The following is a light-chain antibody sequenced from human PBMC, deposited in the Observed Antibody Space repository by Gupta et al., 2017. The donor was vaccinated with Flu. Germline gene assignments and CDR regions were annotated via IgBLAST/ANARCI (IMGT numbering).Light chain of an antibody. J-gene: IGKJ1*01. CDR2: KAS. V-gene: IGKV2-30*01. Sequence: DAVMTQSPLSLPVTLGQPASISCRSSESLVYSDGDSYVSWFHQRPGQSPRRLIYKASNRDSGVPDRISGSGSGTDFTLKISRVEAEDAGVYYCKHSKRWPRTFGQGTKVEI. CDR1: ESLVYSDGDSY. CDR3: KHSKRWPRT.